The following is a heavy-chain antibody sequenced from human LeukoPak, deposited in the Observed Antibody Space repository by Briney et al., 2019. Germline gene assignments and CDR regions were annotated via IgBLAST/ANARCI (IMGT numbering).Heavy chain of an antibody. Sequence: GGSLRLSCPASGFTFTTSAMTWVRQALGKGLEWVSTISGSADTTYYADSVKGRFTISRDNAKNSLYLQMNSLRAEDTAVYYCARDFSIAVAGTLVGGAFDYWGQGTLVTVSS. CDR1: GFTFTTSA. J-gene: IGHJ4*02. CDR3: ARDFSIAVAGTLVGGAFDY. CDR2: ISGSADTT. D-gene: IGHD6-19*01. V-gene: IGHV3-23*01.